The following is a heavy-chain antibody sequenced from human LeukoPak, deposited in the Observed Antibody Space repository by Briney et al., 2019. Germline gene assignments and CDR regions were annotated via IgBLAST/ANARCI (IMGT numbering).Heavy chain of an antibody. J-gene: IGHJ6*02. Sequence: ASVKVSCKASGYTFTSYYMHWVRQAPGQGLEWMGIINPSDGSTSYAQKFQGRVTMTRDTSTSTVYMELSSLRSEDTAVYYCAREKYGNYYDSSGYYPPYYYYYGMDVWGQGTTVTVSS. CDR3: AREKYGNYYDSSGYYPPYYYYYGMDV. D-gene: IGHD3-22*01. CDR1: GYTFTSYY. CDR2: INPSDGST. V-gene: IGHV1-46*01.